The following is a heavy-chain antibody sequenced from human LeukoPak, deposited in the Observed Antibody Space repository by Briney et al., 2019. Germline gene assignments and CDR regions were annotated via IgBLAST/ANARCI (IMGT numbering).Heavy chain of an antibody. V-gene: IGHV1-18*01. CDR2: ISAHNGNT. CDR1: GYTFTTYG. CDR3: ARVSYSSSWGSRDYYYMDV. J-gene: IGHJ6*03. D-gene: IGHD6-13*01. Sequence: GASVKVSCKTSGYTFTTYGISWVRQAPGQGLEWMGWISAHNGNTNYAQKLQGRVTMTTDTSTSTAYMELRSLRSDDTAVYYCARVSYSSSWGSRDYYYMDVWGEGTTVTVSS.